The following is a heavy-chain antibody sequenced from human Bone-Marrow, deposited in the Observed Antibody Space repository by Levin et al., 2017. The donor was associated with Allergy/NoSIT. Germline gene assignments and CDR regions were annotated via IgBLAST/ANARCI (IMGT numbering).Heavy chain of an antibody. CDR2: IWYDGSNK. Sequence: SCAASGFTFSSYGMHWVRQAPGKGLEWVAVIWYDGSNKYYADSVKGRFTISRDNSKNTLYLQMNSLRAEDTAVYYCARLGKDDYGDYVYFDYWGQGTLVTVSS. CDR3: ARLGKDDYGDYVYFDY. CDR1: GFTFSSYG. D-gene: IGHD4-17*01. V-gene: IGHV3-33*01. J-gene: IGHJ4*02.